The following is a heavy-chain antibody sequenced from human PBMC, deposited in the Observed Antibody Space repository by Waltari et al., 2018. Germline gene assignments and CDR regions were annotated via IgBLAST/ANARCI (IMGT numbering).Heavy chain of an antibody. CDR3: ARAPSPKYYFDY. J-gene: IGHJ4*02. CDR1: GFNFGRYW. CDR2: IKQDGSEK. Sequence: EVQLVESGGGLVQPGGSLVLSCDASGFNFGRYWMSWVRQAPGKGVEWVANIKQDGSEKYYVDSVKGRFTISRDNAKNSLYLQMNSLRAEDTAVYYCARAPSPKYYFDYWGQGTLVTVSS. V-gene: IGHV3-7*01.